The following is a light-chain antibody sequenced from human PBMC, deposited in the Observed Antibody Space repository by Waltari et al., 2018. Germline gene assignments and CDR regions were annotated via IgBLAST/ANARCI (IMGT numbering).Light chain of an antibody. Sequence: DIQMTQSPSSLSASVGDRVTITCRASQRISSNLNWYQQKPGKAPNLLIYAASSLQSGVPSRFSGSGFGTDFTLSIRNLQPEDFATYYCQQSHSTPITFGQGTRPEIK. J-gene: IGKJ5*01. V-gene: IGKV1-39*01. CDR3: QQSHSTPIT. CDR1: QRISSN. CDR2: AAS.